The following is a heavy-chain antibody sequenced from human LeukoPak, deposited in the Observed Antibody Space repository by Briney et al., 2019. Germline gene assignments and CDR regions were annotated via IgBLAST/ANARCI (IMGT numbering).Heavy chain of an antibody. J-gene: IGHJ4*02. Sequence: PGGSLRLSCAASGFTFSDYWMNWVRQAPGKGLEWVANIKEDGSEKYYVDSVKGRFTISRDNAKNTLYLQMNSLRAEDTAVYYCARRGILTGTGDYWGQGTLVTVSS. CDR3: ARRGILTGTGDY. CDR2: IKEDGSEK. D-gene: IGHD3-9*01. V-gene: IGHV3-7*01. CDR1: GFTFSDYW.